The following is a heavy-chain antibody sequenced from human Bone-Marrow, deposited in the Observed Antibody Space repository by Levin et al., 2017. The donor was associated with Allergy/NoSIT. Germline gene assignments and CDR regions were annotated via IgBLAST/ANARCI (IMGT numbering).Heavy chain of an antibody. CDR3: VRLKGTVTTYDL. Sequence: AGGSLRLSCAASGFTFSTCLFSWVRQAPGKGLEWVATIWPDGGEKKYVDSVRGRFSIFRENAENSLFLQMNSLRVEDTAVYYCVRLKGTVTTYDLWGRGTLVTVSS. J-gene: IGHJ2*01. D-gene: IGHD1-1*01. CDR1: GFTFSTCL. CDR2: IWPDGGEK. V-gene: IGHV3-7*01.